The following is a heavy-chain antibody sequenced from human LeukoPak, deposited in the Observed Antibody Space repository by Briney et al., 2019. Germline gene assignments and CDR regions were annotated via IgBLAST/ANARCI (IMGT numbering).Heavy chain of an antibody. D-gene: IGHD3-22*01. Sequence: GGSLRRSCAASGFTFSSYAMSWVRQAPEKGLESVSAISGSGGSTYYADSVKGRFTISRDNSKNTLYLQMNSLRAEDTAVYYCAKDFRDYYDSSGFDYWGQGTLVTVSS. CDR2: ISGSGGST. CDR1: GFTFSSYA. J-gene: IGHJ4*02. V-gene: IGHV3-23*01. CDR3: AKDFRDYYDSSGFDY.